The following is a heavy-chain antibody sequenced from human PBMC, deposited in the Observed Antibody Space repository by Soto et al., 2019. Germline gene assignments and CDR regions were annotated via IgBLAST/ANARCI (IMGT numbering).Heavy chain of an antibody. CDR3: ARDRGELGYYDSSGYYDY. CDR1: GFTFSSYA. J-gene: IGHJ4*02. Sequence: GGSLRLSCAASGFTFSSYAMHWVRQAPGKGLEWVAVISYDGSNKYYADSVKGRFTISRDNSKNTLYLQMSSLRAEDTAVYYCARDRGELGYYDSSGYYDYWGQGTLVTVSS. V-gene: IGHV3-30-3*01. CDR2: ISYDGSNK. D-gene: IGHD3-22*01.